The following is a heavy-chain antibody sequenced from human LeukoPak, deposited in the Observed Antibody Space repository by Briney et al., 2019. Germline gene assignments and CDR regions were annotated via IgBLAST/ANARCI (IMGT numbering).Heavy chain of an antibody. J-gene: IGHJ4*02. CDR2: ISSSTSYR. V-gene: IGHV3-21*01. CDR1: GFTFSSYS. D-gene: IGHD2-15*01. Sequence: GGSLRLSCAASGFTFSSYSMNWVRQAPGQGLEWVSSISSSTSYRYYADSVKGRFTISRDNAKNSLYLQMNSLRAEDTAVYYCARDQGYCSGGSCYPGYWGQGTLVTVSS. CDR3: ARDQGYCSGGSCYPGY.